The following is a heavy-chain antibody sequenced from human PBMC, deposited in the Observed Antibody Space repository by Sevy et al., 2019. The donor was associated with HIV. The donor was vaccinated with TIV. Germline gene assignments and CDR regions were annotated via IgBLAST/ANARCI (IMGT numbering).Heavy chain of an antibody. Sequence: GGSLRLSCAASGFTFSSYTINWVRQAPGKGVEWVSSISSSSNYIYYADSVKGRFTISRDNAKNSLYLQMNSLRAEDTAVYYCARVYSGYYNSWGQGTLVTVSS. D-gene: IGHD1-26*01. CDR2: ISSSSNYI. CDR1: GFTFSSYT. CDR3: ARVYSGYYNS. J-gene: IGHJ4*02. V-gene: IGHV3-21*01.